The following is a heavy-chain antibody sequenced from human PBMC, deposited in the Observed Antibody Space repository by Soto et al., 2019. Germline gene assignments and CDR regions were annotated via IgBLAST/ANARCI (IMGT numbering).Heavy chain of an antibody. D-gene: IGHD2-15*01. Sequence: QVQLVQSGTEVKNPGASVKVSCKASGYTFGKYGITWVRQAPGQGREWVGWISVYHGNTVHAQKFRGRVNMTTDTSTSTAYMELGSLKSDDTAIYYCAKDCSGASCGFDIWGQGTPGHRLL. CDR2: ISVYHGNT. V-gene: IGHV1-18*01. CDR1: GYTFGKYG. J-gene: IGHJ4*02. CDR3: AKDCSGASCGFDI.